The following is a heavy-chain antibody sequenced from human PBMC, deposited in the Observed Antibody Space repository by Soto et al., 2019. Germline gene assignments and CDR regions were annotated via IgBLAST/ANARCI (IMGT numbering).Heavy chain of an antibody. Sequence: EVQVLQSGGGLVQPGGSLRLSCTASGFIFSNYAMSWVRQAPGKGLEWVSTISRSGVDTFYADSLKGRFTISKDNSKNTLYLQMNSLRAEDTAIYYCAKESAPGHWYFDLWGRGTLVTVSS. J-gene: IGHJ2*01. CDR1: GFIFSNYA. CDR3: AKESAPGHWYFDL. V-gene: IGHV3-23*01. CDR2: ISRSGVDT.